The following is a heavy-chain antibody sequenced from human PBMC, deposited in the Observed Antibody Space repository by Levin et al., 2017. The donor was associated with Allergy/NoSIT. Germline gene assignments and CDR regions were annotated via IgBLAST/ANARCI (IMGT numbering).Heavy chain of an antibody. CDR1: GVSITNPNVG. V-gene: IGHV2-5*01. Sequence: SGPTLVKPTETLTVTCTFSGVSITNPNVGVGWIRQPPGRALEWLAPMYWNDDKRYSPSLKNRLTITKDTSKNQVVLTMTNVDPVDTAPYYCGLRTTVTTGPQPPVDYWGQGTLVTVSS. D-gene: IGHD4-17*01. CDR3: GLRTTVTTGPQPPVDY. J-gene: IGHJ4*02. CDR2: MYWNDDK.